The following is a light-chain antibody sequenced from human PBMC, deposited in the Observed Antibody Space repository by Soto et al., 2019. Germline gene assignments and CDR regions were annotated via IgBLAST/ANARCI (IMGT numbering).Light chain of an antibody. Sequence: QSALTQPASVSGSPGQSITISCTGTSSDIGRYNRVSWYQQPPGTAPKLIIYEVNNRPSGVPDRFSGSKSGNTASLTISGLQAEDEADYYCNSFTTSSTYVFGNGTKVTVL. V-gene: IGLV2-18*02. J-gene: IGLJ1*01. CDR1: SSDIGRYNR. CDR3: NSFTTSSTYV. CDR2: EVN.